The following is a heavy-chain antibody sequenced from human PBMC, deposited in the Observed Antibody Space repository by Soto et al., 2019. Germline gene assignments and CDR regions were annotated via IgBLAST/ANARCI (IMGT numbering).Heavy chain of an antibody. D-gene: IGHD6-13*01. Sequence: GGSLRLSCGASGFTFSHYGMHWVRQAPGKGLEWVAVISYDGSSKYYADSVKGRFTISRDNSKNTLYLQMNSLRAEDTAVYFCAPNGAAASGVFDYWGQGTAVPVYS. CDR2: ISYDGSSK. V-gene: IGHV3-30*03. J-gene: IGHJ4*02. CDR1: GFTFSHYG. CDR3: APNGAAASGVFDY.